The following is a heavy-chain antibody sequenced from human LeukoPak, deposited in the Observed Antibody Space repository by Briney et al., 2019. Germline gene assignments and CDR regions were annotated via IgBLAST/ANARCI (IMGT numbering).Heavy chain of an antibody. CDR2: ISAYNGNT. Sequence: ASVKVSCKASGYTFTSYGISWVRQAPGQGLEWMGWISAYNGNTNYAQKLQGRVTMTTDTSTSTAYMELRSLRSDDTAVYYCAREDDFWSGYYGLDYWGQGTLVTVSS. CDR1: GYTFTSYG. J-gene: IGHJ4*02. D-gene: IGHD3-3*01. CDR3: AREDDFWSGYYGLDY. V-gene: IGHV1-18*01.